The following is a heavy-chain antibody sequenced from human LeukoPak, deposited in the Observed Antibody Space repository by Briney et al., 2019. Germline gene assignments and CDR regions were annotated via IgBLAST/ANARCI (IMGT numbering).Heavy chain of an antibody. J-gene: IGHJ4*02. D-gene: IGHD2-2*01. CDR2: IKYDGSAK. CDR3: ARVIVLVEGASDHFDY. V-gene: IGHV3-7*01. Sequence: PGGSLRLSCAASGFTLSSYWMTWVRQPPGKGLEWVANIKYDGSAKYYGDSVKGRFTISRDNTKNSLYLQMNSLRAEDTAVYYCARVIVLVEGASDHFDYWGQGTPATVHS. CDR1: GFTLSSYW.